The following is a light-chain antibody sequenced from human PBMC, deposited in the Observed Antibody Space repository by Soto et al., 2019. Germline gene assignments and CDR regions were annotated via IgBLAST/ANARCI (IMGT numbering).Light chain of an antibody. CDR1: SSDVGGYNY. CDR3: SSYSSSSTLLV. J-gene: IGLJ2*01. Sequence: QSALTQPASVSGSPGQSLTISCTGTSSDVGGYNYVSWYQQHPGKAPKLMIYDVSNRPSGISNRFSGSKSGNTASLTISGLQAEDAADYYCSSYSSSSTLLVFGGGTKLTVL. CDR2: DVS. V-gene: IGLV2-14*01.